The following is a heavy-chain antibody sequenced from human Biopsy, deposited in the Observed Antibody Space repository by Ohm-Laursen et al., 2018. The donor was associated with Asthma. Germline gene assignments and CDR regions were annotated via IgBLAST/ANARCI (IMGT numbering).Heavy chain of an antibody. CDR3: ARKAGSCISRTCYSLDF. CDR1: GGTFNTYV. CDR2: INSVFGTT. Sequence: SVKVSCKSLGGTFNTYVIGWVRQAPGQGLEWLGGINSVFGTTTYPQKFQDRVPITADDSTSTVYMELSSLRSEDTAVYYCARKAGSCISRTCYSLDFWGQGALVTVSS. J-gene: IGHJ4*02. D-gene: IGHD2-2*01. V-gene: IGHV1-69*13.